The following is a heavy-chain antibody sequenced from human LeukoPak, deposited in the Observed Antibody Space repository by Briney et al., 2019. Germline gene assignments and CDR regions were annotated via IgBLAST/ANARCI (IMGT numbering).Heavy chain of an antibody. J-gene: IGHJ5*02. D-gene: IGHD1-26*01. V-gene: IGHV3-9*01. CDR2: ISWNSGSI. Sequence: GRFLRLSCAASGFTFDDYAMHWVRQAPGKGLEWVSGISWNSGSIGYADSVKGRFTISRDNAKNSLYLQMNSLRAEDTALYYCAKDPLSGSYRGGWFDPWGQGTLVTVSS. CDR1: GFTFDDYA. CDR3: AKDPLSGSYRGGWFDP.